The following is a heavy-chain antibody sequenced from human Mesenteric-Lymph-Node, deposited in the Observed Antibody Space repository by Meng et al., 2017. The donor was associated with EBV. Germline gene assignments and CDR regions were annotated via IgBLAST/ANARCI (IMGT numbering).Heavy chain of an antibody. V-gene: IGHV4-4*02. D-gene: IGHD3-22*01. CDR1: GGSISSSKW. J-gene: IGHJ4*02. CDR3: AREGEVGYYESSGYYY. CDR2: IFPTGGT. Sequence: SGAVGVEPAGTLSCPCAGFGGSISSSKWWTWVRQPPGKGLEWIGEIFPTGGTNYNPSLKSRLTISVDKSKNQFSLQLSSVTAADTAVYYCAREGEVGYYESSGYYYWGQGALVTVSS.